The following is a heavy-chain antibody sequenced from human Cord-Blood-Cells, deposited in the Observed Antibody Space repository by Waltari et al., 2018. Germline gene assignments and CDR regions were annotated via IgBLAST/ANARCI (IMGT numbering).Heavy chain of an antibody. CDR3: ARQVVPAAMLYYYGMDV. Sequence: QVQLVQSGAEVKKPGSSGKVSCKASGGTFSSYAISWVRQAPGQGLEWMGVIIPIFGTANYAQKFQGRVTITADESTSTAYMELSSLRSEDTAVYYCARQVVPAAMLYYYGMDVWGQGTTVTVSS. CDR1: GGTFSSYA. CDR2: IIPIFGTA. V-gene: IGHV1-69*01. D-gene: IGHD2-2*01. J-gene: IGHJ6*02.